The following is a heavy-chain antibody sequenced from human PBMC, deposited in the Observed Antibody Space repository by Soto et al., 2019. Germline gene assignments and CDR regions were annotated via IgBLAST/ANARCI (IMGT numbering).Heavy chain of an antibody. CDR3: ARVTGSGSYGMDV. V-gene: IGHV1-2*02. J-gene: IGHJ6*02. D-gene: IGHD2-15*01. CDR1: GYTFTGYY. Sequence: GASVKVSCKASGYTFTGYYMHWVRQAPGQGLEWMGWINPNSGGTNYAQKFQGRVTMTRDTSISTAYMGLSRLRSDDTAVCYCARVTGSGSYGMDVWGQGTTVTVSS. CDR2: INPNSGGT.